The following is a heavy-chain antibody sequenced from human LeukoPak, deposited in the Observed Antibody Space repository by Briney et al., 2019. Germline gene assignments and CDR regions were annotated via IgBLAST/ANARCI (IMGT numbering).Heavy chain of an antibody. D-gene: IGHD3-22*01. V-gene: IGHV4-59*01. CDR3: ARGSDMIVVVFDY. J-gene: IGHJ4*02. CDR1: GGSISSYY. CDR2: IYYSGST. Sequence: PSETLSLTCTVSGGSISSYYWSWIRQPPGKGLEWIGYIYYSGSTNYNPSLKSRVTISVDTSKNQFSLKLSSVTAADTAVYYCARGSDMIVVVFDYWGQGTLVTVSS.